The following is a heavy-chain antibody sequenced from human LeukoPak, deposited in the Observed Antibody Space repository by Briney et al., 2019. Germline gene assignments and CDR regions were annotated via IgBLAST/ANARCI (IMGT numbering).Heavy chain of an antibody. CDR1: GHSFTVYH. J-gene: IGHJ6*03. V-gene: IGHV1-69-2*01. CDR3: VFRHYDDHGTDPYSMDV. Sequence: AAVRISCKTSGHSFTVYHIDWARQAPQKGLEWMCRVDLKDGEKRLAETFQGRITSTADTSTGTPDMKLISLTSEDTAMYYCVFRHYDDHGTDPYSMDVWGKGTTVIVSS. D-gene: IGHD1-7*01. CDR2: VDLKDGEK.